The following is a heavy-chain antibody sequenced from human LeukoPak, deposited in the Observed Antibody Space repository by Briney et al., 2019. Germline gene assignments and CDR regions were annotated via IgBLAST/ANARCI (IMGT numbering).Heavy chain of an antibody. V-gene: IGHV3-21*01. D-gene: IGHD6-13*01. J-gene: IGHJ4*02. CDR2: ISSSSSYI. Sequence: GGSLRLSCAASGFTFSSYSMNWVRQAPGKGLEWVSSISSSSSYIYYVDSVKGRFTISRDNAKNSLYLQMNSLRAEDTAVYYCARDFIWQQPDYWGQGTLVTVSS. CDR3: ARDFIWQQPDY. CDR1: GFTFSSYS.